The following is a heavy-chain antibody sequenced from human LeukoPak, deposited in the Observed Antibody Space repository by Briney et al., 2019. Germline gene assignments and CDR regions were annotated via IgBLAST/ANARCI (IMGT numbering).Heavy chain of an antibody. V-gene: IGHV3-48*01. CDR2: ISSSSSTI. J-gene: IGHJ5*02. D-gene: IGHD6-13*01. CDR1: GFTFSSYS. Sequence: GGSLRLSCAASGFTFSSYSMNWVRQAPGKGLEWVSYISSSSSTIFYADSVKGRFTISRDNAKNSLYLQMNSLRAEDTAVYYCGRDDRGIGDPWGQGTLVTVSS. CDR3: GRDDRGIGDP.